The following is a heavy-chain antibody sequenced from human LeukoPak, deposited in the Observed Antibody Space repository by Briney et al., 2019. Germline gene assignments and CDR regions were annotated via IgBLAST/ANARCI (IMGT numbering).Heavy chain of an antibody. CDR2: IYYSGTT. CDR3: AREYSYSYYFDY. Sequence: NASETLSLTRTVSGGSISSGGYYWSWIRQHPGKGLEWIGYIYYSGTTYYNPSLKSRLTISVDTSKNQFSLKLSSVTAADTAVYYCAREYSYSYYFDYWGQGTLVTVSS. J-gene: IGHJ4*02. CDR1: GGSISSGGYY. V-gene: IGHV4-31*03. D-gene: IGHD5-18*01.